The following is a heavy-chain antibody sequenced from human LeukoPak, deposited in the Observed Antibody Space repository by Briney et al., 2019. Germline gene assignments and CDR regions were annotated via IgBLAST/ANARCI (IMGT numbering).Heavy chain of an antibody. V-gene: IGHV3-48*04. CDR1: GFTFSDYT. CDR3: ARVPSGYTLGYGYYYYYMDV. CDR2: ISTSSTTI. Sequence: GGSLRLACAVSGFTFSDYTMTWVRQAPGKGLEWVSYISTSSTTIYYADSVKGRFTISRDNTKNALYLQMNSLRAEDMAVYYCARVPSGYTLGYGYYYYYMDVWGKGTTVTVSS. D-gene: IGHD5-18*01. J-gene: IGHJ6*03.